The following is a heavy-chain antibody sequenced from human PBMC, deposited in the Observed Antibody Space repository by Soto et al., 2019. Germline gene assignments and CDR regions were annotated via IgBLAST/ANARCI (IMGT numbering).Heavy chain of an antibody. CDR3: ARNTATVVTPLGMDV. Sequence: GESLKISCKGSGYSFTSYWIGWVRQMPGKGLEWMGIIYPGDSDTRYSPSFQGQVTISADKSISNAYLQWSSLKASDTAMYYCARNTATVVTPLGMDVWGQGTTVTVSS. V-gene: IGHV5-51*01. CDR1: GYSFTSYW. J-gene: IGHJ6*02. CDR2: IYPGDSDT. D-gene: IGHD4-17*01.